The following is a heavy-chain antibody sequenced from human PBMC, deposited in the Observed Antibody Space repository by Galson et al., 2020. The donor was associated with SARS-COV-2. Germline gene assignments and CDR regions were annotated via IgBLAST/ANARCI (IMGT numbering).Heavy chain of an antibody. D-gene: IGHD1-26*01. V-gene: IGHV3-23*01. CDR1: GFTFSSYA. CDR3: AKDGEVEGIVGATDGLLWEYYYYGMDV. CDR2: ISGSGGST. J-gene: IGHJ6*02. Sequence: GESLKISCAASGFTFSSYAMSWVRQAPGKGLEWVSAISGSGGSTYYADSVKGRFTISRDNSKNTLYLQMNSLRAEDTAVYYCAKDGEVEGIVGATDGLLWEYYYYGMDVWGQGTTVTVSS.